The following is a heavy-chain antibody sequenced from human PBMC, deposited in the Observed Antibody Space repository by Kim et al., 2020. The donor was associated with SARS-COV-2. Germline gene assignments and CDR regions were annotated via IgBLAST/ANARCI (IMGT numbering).Heavy chain of an antibody. D-gene: IGHD6-13*01. J-gene: IGHJ6*02. Sequence: SVKVRFTISRDNSKNTLYLQMNSLRAEDTAVYYCAKSIAAAGTFYYGMDVWGQGTTVTVSS. CDR3: AKSIAAAGTFYYGMDV. V-gene: IGHV3-23*01.